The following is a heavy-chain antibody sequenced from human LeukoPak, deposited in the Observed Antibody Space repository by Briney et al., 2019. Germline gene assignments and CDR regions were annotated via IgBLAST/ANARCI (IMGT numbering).Heavy chain of an antibody. CDR2: ISSSSSTI. Sequence: GGSLRLSCAASGFTLSSYSMNWVRQAPGKGLEWVSYISSSSSTIYYADSVKGRFTISRDNAKNSLYLQMNSLRAEDTAVYYCASQYYDFWSGPLTFDPWGQGTLVTVSS. CDR3: ASQYYDFWSGPLTFDP. CDR1: GFTLSSYS. J-gene: IGHJ5*02. D-gene: IGHD3-3*01. V-gene: IGHV3-48*01.